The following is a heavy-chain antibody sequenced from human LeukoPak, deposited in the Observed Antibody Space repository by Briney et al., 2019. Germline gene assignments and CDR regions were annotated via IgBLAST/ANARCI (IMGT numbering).Heavy chain of an antibody. V-gene: IGHV1-2*02. CDR2: ISPRSGDT. CDR1: GYTFTGYY. J-gene: IGHJ4*02. Sequence: ASVKVSCKASGYTFTGYYMHWVRQAPGQGLEWMGWISPRSGDTSYAQKFQGRVTMTRDTSINTVDMDLSGLTSDDTAVFYCARGREIHGGSDTKLDDYWGQGTLVTASS. D-gene: IGHD3-10*01. CDR3: ARGREIHGGSDTKLDDY.